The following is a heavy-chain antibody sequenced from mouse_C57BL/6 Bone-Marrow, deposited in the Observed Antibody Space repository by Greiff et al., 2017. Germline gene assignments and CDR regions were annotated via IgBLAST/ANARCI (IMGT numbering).Heavy chain of an antibody. J-gene: IGHJ3*01. Sequence: QVQLQQPGTELVKPGASVKLSCKASGYTFTSYWMHWVKQRPGQGLEWIGNINPSNGGTNYNEKFKSKATLTVDTSSSTAYIQLSSLTSEDSAVYYCARSTYLDYDAWFAYWGQGTLVTVSA. V-gene: IGHV1-53*01. CDR2: INPSNGGT. CDR1: GYTFTSYW. CDR3: ARSTYLDYDAWFAY. D-gene: IGHD2-4*01.